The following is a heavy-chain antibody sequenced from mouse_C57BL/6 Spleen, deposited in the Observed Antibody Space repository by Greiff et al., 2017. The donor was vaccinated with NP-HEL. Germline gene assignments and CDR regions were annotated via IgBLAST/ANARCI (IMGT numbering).Heavy chain of an antibody. D-gene: IGHD3-2*02. J-gene: IGHJ3*01. CDR2: IWTGGGT. V-gene: IGHV2-9-1*01. CDR1: GFSLTSYA. CDR3: ARSDSSGYGFAY. Sequence: VKLMESGPGLVAPSQSLSITCTVSGFSLTSYAISWVRQPPGTGLEWLGVIWTGGGTNYNSALKSRLSISKDNSKSQVFLKMNSLQTDDTARYYCARSDSSGYGFAYWGQGTLVTVSA.